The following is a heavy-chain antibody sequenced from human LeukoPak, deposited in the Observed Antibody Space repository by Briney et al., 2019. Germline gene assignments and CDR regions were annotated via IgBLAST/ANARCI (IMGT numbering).Heavy chain of an antibody. V-gene: IGHV1-18*01. Sequence: ASVKVSCKASGYTFTSYGISWVRQAPGQGLEWMGWISAYNGNTNYAQKLQGRVTMTTDTSTSTAYMELRSLRSDDTAVYYCARMYYDILTGYRFPFDPWGQGTLVTVSS. CDR3: ARMYYDILTGYRFPFDP. CDR2: ISAYNGNT. CDR1: GYTFTSYG. D-gene: IGHD3-9*01. J-gene: IGHJ5*02.